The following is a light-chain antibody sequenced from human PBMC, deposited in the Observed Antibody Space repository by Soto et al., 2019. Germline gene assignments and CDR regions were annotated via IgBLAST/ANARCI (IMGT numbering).Light chain of an antibody. J-gene: IGKJ4*01. CDR1: QHISTW. CDR3: QQADSFPLT. V-gene: IGKV1-12*01. CDR2: AAS. Sequence: DIQMTQSPSSVSASVGDRVTITCRASQHISTWLAWYQQKPGKAPKLLISAASSLQSGVPSRFSGSGSGTGFSLTISSLQPEDFATYFCQQADSFPLTFGGGTRVEIK.